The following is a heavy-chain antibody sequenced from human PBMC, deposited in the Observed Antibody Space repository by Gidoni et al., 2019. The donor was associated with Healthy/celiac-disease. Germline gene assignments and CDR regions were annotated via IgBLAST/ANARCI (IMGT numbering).Heavy chain of an antibody. CDR1: GGSISSSIYY. Sequence: QLQPQESGPGLVKPSETLSLTCTVSGGSISSSIYYWGWIRQPPGNGLEWIGSIYYSGSTYYNPSLKSRVTISVDTSKNQFSLKLSSVTAADTAVYYCARAFSVTAMVTFLVWGQGTLVTVSS. CDR3: ARAFSVTAMVTFLV. J-gene: IGHJ4*02. CDR2: IYYSGST. D-gene: IGHD5-18*01. V-gene: IGHV4-39*07.